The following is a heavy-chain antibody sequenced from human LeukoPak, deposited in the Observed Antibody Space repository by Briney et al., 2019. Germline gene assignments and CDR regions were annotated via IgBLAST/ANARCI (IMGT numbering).Heavy chain of an antibody. CDR1: GGSFSGYY. D-gene: IGHD3-22*01. CDR2: INHSGST. CDR3: ARGPWYYYDSSGYLY. J-gene: IGHJ4*02. V-gene: IGHV4-34*01. Sequence: PSETLSLTCAVYGGSFSGYYWGWIRQPPGKGLEWIGEINHSGSTNYNPSLKSRVTISVDTSKNQFSLKLSSVTAADTAVYYCARGPWYYYDSSGYLYWGQGTLVTVSS.